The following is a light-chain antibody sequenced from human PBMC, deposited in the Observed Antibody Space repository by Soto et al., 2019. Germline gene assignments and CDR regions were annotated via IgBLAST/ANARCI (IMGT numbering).Light chain of an antibody. CDR3: QQYGSSPPMYT. J-gene: IGKJ2*01. V-gene: IGKV3-20*01. CDR2: GAS. Sequence: EMVLTQSPGTLSLSPGERATLSCRASQSVSSSYLAWYQQKPGQAPRLLIYGASSRATGIPDRFSGSGSGTDVTLTISRLEPEDFAVYYCQQYGSSPPMYTFGQGTKLEIK. CDR1: QSVSSSY.